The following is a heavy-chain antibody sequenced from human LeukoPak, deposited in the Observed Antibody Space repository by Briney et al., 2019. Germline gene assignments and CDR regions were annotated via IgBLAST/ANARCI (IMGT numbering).Heavy chain of an antibody. D-gene: IGHD1-26*01. CDR1: GGSISSYY. CDR3: ARQIIRGQYLVHFDY. V-gene: IGHV4-59*08. Sequence: SETLSLTCTVSGGSISSYYWSWIRQPPGKGLEWIGYIYYSGPTNYNPSLKSRVTISLDTSKSQFSLRLNSVTAADTAVYYCARQIIRGQYLVHFDYWGQGTLVTVSS. CDR2: IYYSGPT. J-gene: IGHJ4*02.